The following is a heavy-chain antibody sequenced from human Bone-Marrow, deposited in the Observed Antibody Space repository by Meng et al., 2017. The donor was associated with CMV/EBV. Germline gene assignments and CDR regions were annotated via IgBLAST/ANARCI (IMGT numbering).Heavy chain of an antibody. V-gene: IGHV1-8*02. CDR1: GYTFTSYG. CDR3: ARMTSGSSAWYGSMDV. Sequence: ASVKISCKASGYTFTSYGISWVRQAPGQGLEWMGGIIPIFGTANYAQKFQGRVTMTRNTPITTAYMELSSLRSEDTAVYYCARMTSGSSAWYGSMDVWGQGTTVTVSS. D-gene: IGHD6-19*01. CDR2: IIPIFGTA. J-gene: IGHJ6*02.